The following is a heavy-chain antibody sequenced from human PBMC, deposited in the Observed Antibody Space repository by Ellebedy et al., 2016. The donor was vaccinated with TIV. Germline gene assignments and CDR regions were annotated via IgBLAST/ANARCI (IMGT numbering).Heavy chain of an antibody. CDR1: GGSISSYY. V-gene: IGHV4-59*12. Sequence: SETLSLTCTVSGGSISSYYWSWIRQPPGKGLEWIGYIYYSGSTNYNPSLKSRVTISVDTSKNQFSLKLSSVTAADTAVYYCARFRVGATITWGFDYWGQGTLVTVSS. J-gene: IGHJ4*02. CDR3: ARFRVGATITWGFDY. D-gene: IGHD1-26*01. CDR2: IYYSGST.